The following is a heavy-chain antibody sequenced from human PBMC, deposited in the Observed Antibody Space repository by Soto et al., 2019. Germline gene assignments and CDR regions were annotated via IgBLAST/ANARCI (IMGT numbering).Heavy chain of an antibody. J-gene: IGHJ4*02. CDR3: ARDLLASIAAACFDY. Sequence: GGSLRLSCAASGFTFSSYGMHWVRQAPGKGLEWVAVIWYDGSNKYYADSVKGRFTISRDNSKNTLYLQMNSLRAEDTAVYYCARDLLASIAAACFDYWGQGTLVTVSS. D-gene: IGHD6-13*01. CDR2: IWYDGSNK. V-gene: IGHV3-33*01. CDR1: GFTFSSYG.